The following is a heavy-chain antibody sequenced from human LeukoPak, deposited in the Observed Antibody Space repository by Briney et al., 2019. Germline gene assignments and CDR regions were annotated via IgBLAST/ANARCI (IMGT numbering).Heavy chain of an antibody. CDR1: GGSFSGYY. Sequence: KPSETLSLTCAVYGGSFSGYYWSWIRQPPGKGLEWIGEINHSGSTNYNPSLKSRVTISVDTSKNQFSLKLSSVTAADTAVYYCAVSSGWYRYYFDYWGQGTLVTVSS. CDR3: AVSSGWYRYYFDY. D-gene: IGHD6-19*01. CDR2: INHSGST. V-gene: IGHV4-34*01. J-gene: IGHJ4*02.